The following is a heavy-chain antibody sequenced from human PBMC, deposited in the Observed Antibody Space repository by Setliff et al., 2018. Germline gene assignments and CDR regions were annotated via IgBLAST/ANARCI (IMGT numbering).Heavy chain of an antibody. CDR2: LNEDGSTT. CDR1: GFTFSSYW. Sequence: PGGSLRLSCAASGFTFSSYWMHWVRQAPGKGLVWVSRLNEDGSTTTYADSVKGRFTISRDNAKNTLYLQMNSLRAEDTAVYYCASFYCSGGRCYSGPLGYWGQGTLVTVSS. CDR3: ASFYCSGGRCYSGPLGY. V-gene: IGHV3-74*03. D-gene: IGHD2-15*01. J-gene: IGHJ4*02.